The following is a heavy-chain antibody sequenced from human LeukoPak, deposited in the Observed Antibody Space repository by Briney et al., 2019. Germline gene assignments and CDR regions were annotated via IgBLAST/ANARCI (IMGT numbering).Heavy chain of an antibody. CDR2: IKSKNDGGTT. D-gene: IGHD1-1*01. J-gene: IGHJ6*04. V-gene: IGHV3-15*01. Sequence: GESLRLSCAASGFTLSNAWMRWVRQAPGKGLEWVGRIKSKNDGGTTDYAAHVKGIFTISRDDSKNTLYLQMNSLKTEDTAVYYCTTDTSSTTRTAYYYYYYRMDAWGKGTTVTVS. CDR1: GFTLSNAW. CDR3: TTDTSSTTRTAYYYYYYRMDA.